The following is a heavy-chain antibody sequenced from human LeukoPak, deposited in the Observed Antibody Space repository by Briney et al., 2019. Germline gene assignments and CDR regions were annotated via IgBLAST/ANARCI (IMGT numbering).Heavy chain of an antibody. J-gene: IGHJ4*02. Sequence: SETLSLTCTVSGGSISSSSYYWGWIRQPPGKGLAWIGTIYYNGNTYYNPSLKSRVTISVDTSKNQFSLKLSSVTAADTAVYYCARQASGYSMYYFDYWGQGTLVTVSS. CDR3: ARQASGYSMYYFDY. V-gene: IGHV4-39*01. CDR1: GGSISSSSYY. D-gene: IGHD3-3*01. CDR2: IYYNGNT.